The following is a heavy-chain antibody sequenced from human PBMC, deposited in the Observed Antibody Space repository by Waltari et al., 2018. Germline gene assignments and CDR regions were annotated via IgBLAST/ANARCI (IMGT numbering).Heavy chain of an antibody. J-gene: IGHJ4*02. CDR2: INPNSGGT. D-gene: IGHD6-19*01. CDR3: ARDAPGIAVAGIDY. Sequence: VQLVQSGAEVKKPGATVKISCKASGYTFTGYYMHWVRQAPGQGLEWMGWINPNSGGTNYAQKFQGRVTMTRDTSISTAYMELSRLRSDDTAVYYCARDAPGIAVAGIDYWGQGTLVTVSS. V-gene: IGHV1-2*02. CDR1: GYTFTGYY.